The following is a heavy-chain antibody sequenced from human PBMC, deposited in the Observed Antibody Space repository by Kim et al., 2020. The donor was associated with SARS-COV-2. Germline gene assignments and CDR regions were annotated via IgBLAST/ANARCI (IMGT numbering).Heavy chain of an antibody. D-gene: IGHD2-2*01. CDR1: GPTFSSYA. CDR3: AKLYLWDQLLSHFYYDSDMDV. CDR2: ISGSGGST. J-gene: IGHJ6*02. V-gene: IGHV3-23*01. Sequence: GGSLRLSCAVSGPTFSSYAMSWVRQAPGKGLEWVSGISGSGGSTYYADSVKGRFTISRDNSKNTLYLQMNSLRAEDTAVYYCAKLYLWDQLLSHFYYDSDMDVWGQGTTVTVSS.